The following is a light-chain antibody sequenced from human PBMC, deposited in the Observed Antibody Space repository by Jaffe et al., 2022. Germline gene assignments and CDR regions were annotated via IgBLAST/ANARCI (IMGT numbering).Light chain of an antibody. CDR2: GKN. V-gene: IGLV3-19*01. CDR1: SLRSYY. J-gene: IGLJ3*02. CDR3: NSRDSSGNHPSV. Sequence: SSELTQDPAVSVALGQTVRITCQGDSLRSYYASWYQQKPGQAPVLVIYGKNNRPSGIPDRFSGSSSGNTASLTITGAQAEDEADYYCNSRDSSGNHPSVFGGGTKLTVL.